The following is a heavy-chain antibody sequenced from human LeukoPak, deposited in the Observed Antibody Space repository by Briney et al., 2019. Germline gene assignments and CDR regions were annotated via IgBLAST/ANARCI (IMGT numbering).Heavy chain of an antibody. CDR1: GGSFSGYY. Sequence: SETLSLTCAVYGGSFSGYYWSWIRQPPGKGLEWIGEINHSGSTNYNPSLKSRVTISVDTSKNQFSLKLSSVTAADTAVYYCARERGTRYSGSYRYLDYWGQGTLVTASS. CDR2: INHSGST. CDR3: ARERGTRYSGSYRYLDY. D-gene: IGHD1-26*01. V-gene: IGHV4-34*01. J-gene: IGHJ4*02.